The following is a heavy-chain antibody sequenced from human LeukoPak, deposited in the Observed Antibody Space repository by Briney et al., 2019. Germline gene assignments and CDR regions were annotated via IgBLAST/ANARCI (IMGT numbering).Heavy chain of an antibody. J-gene: IGHJ4*02. CDR2: ISWNSGSI. CDR1: GFTFDDYA. CDR3: AKDMWEAGGYYFDY. Sequence: GGSLRLSCAASGFTFDDYAMHWVRRAPGKGLEWVSGISWNSGSIGYADSVKGRFTISRDNAKNSLDLQMNSLRAEDTALYYCAKDMWEAGGYYFDYWGQGTLVTVSS. D-gene: IGHD1-26*01. V-gene: IGHV3-9*01.